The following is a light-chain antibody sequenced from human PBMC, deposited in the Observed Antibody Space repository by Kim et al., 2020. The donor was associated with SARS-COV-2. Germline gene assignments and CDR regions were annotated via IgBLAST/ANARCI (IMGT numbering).Light chain of an antibody. CDR3: CSYAASYTEVV. V-gene: IGLV2-11*01. CDR1: SSDIGGYNY. Sequence: QSALTQPRSLSGSPGQSVTVSCTGTSSDIGGYNYVSWYQQHPGKAPKLMIYDVHRRPSGVPDRFSGSKSGNTASLTISGLQAEDEADYYCCSYAASYTEVVLGGGTQLTVL. J-gene: IGLJ3*02. CDR2: DVH.